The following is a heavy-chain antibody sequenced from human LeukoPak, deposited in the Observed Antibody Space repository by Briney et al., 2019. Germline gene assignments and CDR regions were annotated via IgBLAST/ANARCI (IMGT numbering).Heavy chain of an antibody. Sequence: PSGTLSLTCAVSGGSISSSNWWSWVRQPPGKGLEWIGEIYHSGSTNYNPSLKSRVTISVDTSKNQFSLNLSSVTAADTAVYYCARDRVDFYGMDVWGQGTTVTVSS. CDR1: GGSISSSNW. V-gene: IGHV4-4*02. CDR2: IYHSGST. D-gene: IGHD2-15*01. J-gene: IGHJ6*02. CDR3: ARDRVDFYGMDV.